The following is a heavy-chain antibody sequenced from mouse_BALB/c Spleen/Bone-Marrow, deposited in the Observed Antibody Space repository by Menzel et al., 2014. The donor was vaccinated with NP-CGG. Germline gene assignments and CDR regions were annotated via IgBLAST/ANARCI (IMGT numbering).Heavy chain of an antibody. Sequence: EVQRVESGPELVRPGASVKISCKASGYTFTDYNMHWVKQSHGKSLEWIGYIYPYNGGTGYNQKFKSKATLTVDNSSSTAYMELRSLTSEDSAVYYCARLDGYYVAMDYWGQGTSVTVSS. CDR2: IYPYNGGT. CDR3: ARLDGYYVAMDY. J-gene: IGHJ4*01. CDR1: GYTFTDYN. D-gene: IGHD2-3*01. V-gene: IGHV1S29*02.